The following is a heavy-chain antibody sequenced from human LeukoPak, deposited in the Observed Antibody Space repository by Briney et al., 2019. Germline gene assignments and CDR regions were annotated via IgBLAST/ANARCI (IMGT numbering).Heavy chain of an antibody. CDR2: IFYSGRT. V-gene: IGHV4-39*01. D-gene: IGHD3-10*01. Sequence: SETLSLTRTVPGGSTSSSSFHSGWIRQPPGKGLEWIGTIFYSGRTYYNPSLKRRVTMSVDTSKNQFSLKLNSVTAADTAVYYCARGFTFTPGRHGITSGLCFDYWGQGALVTVSS. CDR1: GGSTSSSSFH. CDR3: ARGFTFTPGRHGITSGLCFDY. J-gene: IGHJ4*02.